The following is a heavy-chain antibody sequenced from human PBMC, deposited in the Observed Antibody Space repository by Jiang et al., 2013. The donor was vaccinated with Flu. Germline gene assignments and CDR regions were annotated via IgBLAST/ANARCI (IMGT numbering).Heavy chain of an antibody. Sequence: IIYPGDSDTRYSPSFQGQVTISADKSISTAYLQWSSLKASDTAMYYCARTEPDSSGYYYMAHDAFDIWGQGTMVTVSS. CDR2: IYPGDSDT. J-gene: IGHJ3*02. D-gene: IGHD3-22*01. CDR3: ARTEPDSSGYYYMAHDAFDI. V-gene: IGHV5-51*01.